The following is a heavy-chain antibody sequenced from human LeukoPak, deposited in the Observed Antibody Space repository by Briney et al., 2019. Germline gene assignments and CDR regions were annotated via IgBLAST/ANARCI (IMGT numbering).Heavy chain of an antibody. D-gene: IGHD2-15*01. Sequence: PGGSLRLSCAASGVTFSTYSMNWVRQAPGKGLEWVSSISSSSSYIYYADSVKGRFTISRDNAKNSLYLQMNSLRAEDTAVYYCAREAGYCSGGSCYPAEVYYYYMDVWGKGTTVTVSS. CDR2: ISSSSSYI. CDR1: GVTFSTYS. CDR3: AREAGYCSGGSCYPAEVYYYYMDV. J-gene: IGHJ6*03. V-gene: IGHV3-21*01.